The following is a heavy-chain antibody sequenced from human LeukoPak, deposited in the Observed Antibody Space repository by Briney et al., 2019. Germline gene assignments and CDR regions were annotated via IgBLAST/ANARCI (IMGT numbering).Heavy chain of an antibody. CDR2: IRYDGSNY. CDR1: GFTFSRYG. J-gene: IGHJ4*02. CDR3: AKRATEEHQLGGHFDY. Sequence: GGSLRLSWAASGFTFSRYGMHWVRQAPGKGLEGVAFIRYDGSNYFYADSVKGRFSISRDNSKNTLFMQMNSLRAEDTAVYYCAKRATEEHQLGGHFDYWGQGSLVTVSS. V-gene: IGHV3-30*02. D-gene: IGHD7-27*01.